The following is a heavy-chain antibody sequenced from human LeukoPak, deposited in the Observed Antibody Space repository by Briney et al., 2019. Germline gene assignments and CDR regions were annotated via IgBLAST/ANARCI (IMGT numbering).Heavy chain of an antibody. J-gene: IGHJ4*02. D-gene: IGHD3-9*01. CDR3: ARLINDILTGFVY. CDR2: IYYSGST. V-gene: IGHV4-39*01. Sequence: SETLSLTCTVSGGSISSSSYYWGWIRQPPGKGLEWIGSIYYSGSTYYNPSLKSRVTISVDTSKNQFSLKLSSVTAADTAVYYCARLINDILTGFVYWGQGAQVTVSS. CDR1: GGSISSSSYY.